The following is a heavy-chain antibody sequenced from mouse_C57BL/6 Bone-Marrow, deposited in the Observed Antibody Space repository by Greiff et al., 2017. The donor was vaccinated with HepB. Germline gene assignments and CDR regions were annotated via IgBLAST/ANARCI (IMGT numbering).Heavy chain of an antibody. CDR3: ARGAYYSNYAWFAY. D-gene: IGHD2-5*01. CDR1: GYAFSSSW. V-gene: IGHV1-82*01. Sequence: VKLQESGPELVKPGASVKISCKASGYAFSSSWMNWVKQRPGKGLEWIGRIYPGDGDTNYNGKFKGKATLTADKSSSTAYMQLSSLTSEDSAVYFCARGAYYSNYAWFAYWGQGTLVTVSA. CDR2: IYPGDGDT. J-gene: IGHJ3*01.